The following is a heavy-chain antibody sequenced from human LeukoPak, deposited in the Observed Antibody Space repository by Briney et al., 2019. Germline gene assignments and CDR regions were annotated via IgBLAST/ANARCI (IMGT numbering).Heavy chain of an antibody. V-gene: IGHV3-30*02. Sequence: GGSLRLSCAASGFTFSSYGMHWVRQAPGKGLEWVAFIRYDGSNKYYADSVKGRFTISRDNSKNTLYLQMNSLRAEDTAVYYCAKDLTGYSSGWYVRGNWFDPWGQGTLVTVSS. CDR3: AKDLTGYSSGWYVRGNWFDP. CDR2: IRYDGSNK. D-gene: IGHD6-19*01. CDR1: GFTFSSYG. J-gene: IGHJ5*02.